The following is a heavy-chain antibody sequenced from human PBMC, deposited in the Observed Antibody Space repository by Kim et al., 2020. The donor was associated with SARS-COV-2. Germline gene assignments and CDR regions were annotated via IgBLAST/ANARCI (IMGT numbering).Heavy chain of an antibody. J-gene: IGHJ4*02. CDR3: APDPRIAVAGTGDY. CDR1: GFTFSSYA. V-gene: IGHV3-30*04. CDR2: ISYDGSNK. D-gene: IGHD6-19*01. Sequence: GGSLRLSCAASGFTFSSYAMHWVRQAPGKGLEWVAVISYDGSNKYYADSVKGRFTISRDNSKNTLYLQMNSLRAEDTAVYYCAPDPRIAVAGTGDYWGQG.